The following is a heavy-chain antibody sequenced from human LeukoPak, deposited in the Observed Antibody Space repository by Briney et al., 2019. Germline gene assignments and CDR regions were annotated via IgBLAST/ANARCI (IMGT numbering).Heavy chain of an antibody. CDR2: ISSTSGYI. D-gene: IGHD3-22*01. CDR1: GFTFSTYS. J-gene: IGHJ4*02. CDR3: ARARNDYDSNGFSFLDY. Sequence: GGSLRLSCAASGFTFSTYSMNWVRQAPGKGLEWVSSISSTSGYIFYADSVRGRFTISRDNARNSLFLQMNSLRAEDTAVYYCARARNDYDSNGFSFLDYWGQGTLVTVSS. V-gene: IGHV3-21*01.